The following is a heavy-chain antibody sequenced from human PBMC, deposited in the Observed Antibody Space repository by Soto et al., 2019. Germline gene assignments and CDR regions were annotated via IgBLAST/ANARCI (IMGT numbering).Heavy chain of an antibody. V-gene: IGHV3-21*04. J-gene: IGHJ5*02. Sequence: GGSLRLSCAASGFTFSSYSMNWVRQAPGKGLEWVSSISSSSSNTYYADSVKGRFTISRDNSQDTLFLQVNSLRADDTAVYFCARGLRFIPLDPWGQGTLVTLFS. CDR3: ARGLRFIPLDP. CDR1: GFTFSSYS. D-gene: IGHD3-3*01. CDR2: ISSSSSNT.